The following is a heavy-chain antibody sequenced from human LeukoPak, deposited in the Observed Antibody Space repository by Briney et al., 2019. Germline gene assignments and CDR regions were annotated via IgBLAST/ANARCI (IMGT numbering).Heavy chain of an antibody. Sequence: PGGSLRLSCAASGFTFSSYTMNWVRQAPGKGLEWVSYISSSSSYIYYADSVKGRFTISRDNAENSLYLQMNSLRAEDTAVYYCARGSEGYCSGGGCYYGMDVCGQGTTVTVSS. D-gene: IGHD2-15*01. CDR3: ARGSEGYCSGGGCYYGMDV. J-gene: IGHJ6*01. V-gene: IGHV3-21*01. CDR1: GFTFSSYT. CDR2: ISSSSSYI.